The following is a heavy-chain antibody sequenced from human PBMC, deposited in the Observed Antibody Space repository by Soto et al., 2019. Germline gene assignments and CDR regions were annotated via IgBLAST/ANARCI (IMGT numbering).Heavy chain of an antibody. J-gene: IGHJ6*02. D-gene: IGHD3-10*01. CDR3: ARGSITMVRGVTSGMDV. CDR2: INHSGST. Sequence: SETLSLTCAVYGGSFSGYYWSWIRQPPGKGLEWIGEINHSGSTNYNPSLKSRVTISVDTSKNQFSLKLSSVTAADTAVYYCARGSITMVRGVTSGMDVWGQGTTVTVSS. V-gene: IGHV4-34*01. CDR1: GGSFSGYY.